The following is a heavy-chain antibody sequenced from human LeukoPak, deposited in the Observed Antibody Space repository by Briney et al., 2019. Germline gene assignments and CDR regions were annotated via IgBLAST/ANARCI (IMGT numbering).Heavy chain of an antibody. CDR1: GFTFSSYA. CDR3: ARDDRSFDY. J-gene: IGHJ4*02. V-gene: IGHV3-30-3*01. Sequence: GGSLRLSCAASGFTFSSYAMSWVRQAPGKGLEWVAVISYDGSKEHYADSVKGRLTISRDNSKNTLHLQMNSLGVEDTAVYYCARDDRSFDYWGQGTLVTVSS. CDR2: ISYDGSKE.